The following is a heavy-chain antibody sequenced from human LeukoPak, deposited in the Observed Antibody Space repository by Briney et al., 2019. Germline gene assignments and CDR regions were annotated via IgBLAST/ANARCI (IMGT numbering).Heavy chain of an antibody. CDR1: GYTFPNYG. D-gene: IGHD3-22*01. CDR3: ASLLSGYYYQGNAFDI. Sequence: ASVKVSCKASGYTFPNYGISWVRQAPGQGLEWMGWISTYNGDTNYAQKLQGRVTMTTDTSTSTVYMELRSLRSDDTAVYYCASLLSGYYYQGNAFDIWGQGTMVTVSS. CDR2: ISTYNGDT. V-gene: IGHV1-18*01. J-gene: IGHJ3*02.